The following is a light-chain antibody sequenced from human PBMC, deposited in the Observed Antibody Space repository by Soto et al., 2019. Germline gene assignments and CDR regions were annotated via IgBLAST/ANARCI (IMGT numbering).Light chain of an antibody. CDR3: CSYAGSSTYV. CDR1: SSDVGSYNL. Sequence: QSALTQPASVSGSPGRSITISCTGTSSDVGSYNLVSWYQQHPGKATKLMIYEGSKRPSGVSNRFSGSKSGNTASLTISGLQAEDEADYYCCSYAGSSTYVFGPGTKLTVL. J-gene: IGLJ1*01. V-gene: IGLV2-23*01. CDR2: EGS.